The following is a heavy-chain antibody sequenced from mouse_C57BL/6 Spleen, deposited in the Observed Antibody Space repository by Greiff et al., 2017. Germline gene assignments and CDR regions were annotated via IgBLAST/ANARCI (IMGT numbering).Heavy chain of an antibody. Sequence: EVQVVESGGGLVKPGGSLKLSCAASGFTFSDYGMHWVRQAPEKGLEWVAYISSGSSTIYYADTVKGRFTISRDNAKNTLFLQMTSLRSEDTAMYYCARHTTVGYFDYWCQGTTRTVSS. J-gene: IGHJ2*01. CDR3: ARHTTVGYFDY. D-gene: IGHD1-1*01. CDR2: ISSGSSTI. CDR1: GFTFSDYG. V-gene: IGHV5-17*01.